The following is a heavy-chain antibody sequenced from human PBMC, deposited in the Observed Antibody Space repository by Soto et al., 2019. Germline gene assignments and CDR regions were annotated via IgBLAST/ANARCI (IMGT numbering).Heavy chain of an antibody. CDR1: GYTFTSYG. J-gene: IGHJ3*02. CDR2: ISAYNGNT. Sequence: QVQLVQSGAEVKKPGASVKVSCKASGYTFTSYGISWVRQAPGQGLEWMGWISAYNGNTNYAQKLQSRVTLTTYTSTSTAYMELRSLRSDDTAVYYCSRDSERIMITFGGVIVIPEKAFDIWGQGTMVTVSS. V-gene: IGHV1-18*01. D-gene: IGHD3-16*02. CDR3: SRDSERIMITFGGVIVIPEKAFDI.